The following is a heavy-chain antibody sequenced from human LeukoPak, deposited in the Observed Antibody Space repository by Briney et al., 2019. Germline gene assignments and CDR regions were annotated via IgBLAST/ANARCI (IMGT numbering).Heavy chain of an antibody. V-gene: IGHV1-24*01. J-gene: IGHJ4*02. Sequence: ASVKVSCKVSGYTLTELSLHWVRQAPGKGLEWMGGLDPEDGETIYSQKFQGRVTMTEDISTDIAYMEMSSLRSEDTAVYYCATGRTKWDLLNYWGQGTLVTVSS. CDR1: GYTLTELS. CDR2: LDPEDGET. D-gene: IGHD1-26*01. CDR3: ATGRTKWDLLNY.